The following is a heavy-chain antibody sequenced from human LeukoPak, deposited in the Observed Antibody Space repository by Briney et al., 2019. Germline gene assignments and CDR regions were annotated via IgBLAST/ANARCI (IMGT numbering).Heavy chain of an antibody. CDR3: ARGPQFCSGGSCYGYYLDY. CDR2: ISSSGSYI. V-gene: IGHV3-21*01. J-gene: IGHJ4*02. D-gene: IGHD2-15*01. CDR1: GFTFSSYS. Sequence: KPGGSLRLSCAASGFTFSSYSMNWVRQPPGKGLEWVSSISSSGSYIYYADSVKGRFSISRDSAKNSLYLQMNSLRAEDTAVYYCARGPQFCSGGSCYGYYLDYWGQGTLVTVSS.